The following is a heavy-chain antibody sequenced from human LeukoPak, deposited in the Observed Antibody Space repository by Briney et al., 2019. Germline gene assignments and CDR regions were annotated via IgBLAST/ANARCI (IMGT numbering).Heavy chain of an antibody. D-gene: IGHD1-26*01. V-gene: IGHV3-21*01. J-gene: IGHJ4*02. CDR1: GFTFSSYK. CDR2: ISSSSTYI. CDR3: ARQPLVGPTTFDY. Sequence: GGSLTLSCVASGFTFSSYKMNWVRQAPGKGLAGVSSISSSSTYIYYADSVKGRFTISRDHAKNSLFLQMISLRAEDTAVYYCARQPLVGPTTFDYWGQGTLVTVSS.